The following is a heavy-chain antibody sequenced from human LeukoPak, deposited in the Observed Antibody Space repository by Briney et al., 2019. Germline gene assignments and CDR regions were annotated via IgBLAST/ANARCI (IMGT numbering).Heavy chain of an antibody. D-gene: IGHD6-13*01. Sequence: PSETLSLTCTVSGASISDYYWNWIRQPPGKGLEWIGYIYYSGSTNYNPSLKSRVTISVDTSKNQFSLKLSSVTAADTAVYYCARAKAAAGIDYFDYWGQGTLATASS. CDR3: ARAKAAAGIDYFDY. J-gene: IGHJ4*02. V-gene: IGHV4-59*13. CDR2: IYYSGST. CDR1: GASISDYY.